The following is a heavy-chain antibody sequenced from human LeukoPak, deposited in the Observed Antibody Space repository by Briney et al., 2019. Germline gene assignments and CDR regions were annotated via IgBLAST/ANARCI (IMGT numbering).Heavy chain of an antibody. CDR1: GGSISSGGYY. CDR2: IYHSGST. J-gene: IGHJ4*02. Sequence: PSETLSLTCTVSGGSISSGGYYWSWIRQPPGKGLEWIGYIYHSGSTNYNPSLKSRVTISVDTSKNQFSLKLSSVTAADTAVYYCARRINANSRSMTKWGQGTLVTVSS. D-gene: IGHD6-13*01. V-gene: IGHV4-30-2*01. CDR3: ARRINANSRSMTK.